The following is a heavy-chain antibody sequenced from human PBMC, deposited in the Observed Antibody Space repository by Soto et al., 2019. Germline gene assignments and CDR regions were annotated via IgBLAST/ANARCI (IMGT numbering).Heavy chain of an antibody. CDR2: ISYDGSNK. D-gene: IGHD2-2*01. J-gene: IGHJ6*02. CDR3: AKTVVVPAGIVYYYYYGLDV. Sequence: GGSLRLSCAASGFTFSSYGMHWVRQAPGKGLEWVAVISYDGSNKYYADSVKGRFTISRDNSKNTLYLQMNSLRAEDTAVYYGAKTVVVPAGIVYYYYYGLDVWGQGTTVTVSS. CDR1: GFTFSSYG. V-gene: IGHV3-30*18.